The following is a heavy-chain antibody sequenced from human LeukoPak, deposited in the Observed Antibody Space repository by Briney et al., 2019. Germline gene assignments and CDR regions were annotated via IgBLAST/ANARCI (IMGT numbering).Heavy chain of an antibody. J-gene: IGHJ4*02. Sequence: SETLSLTCTVSGDSISSSSYYWGWIRQPPGKGLEWIGTLYYSGSTYYNPSLRSRVTISVDTSKNQFSLKLSSVTAADTAVYYCARGSVPYSSSWYHFDYWGQGTLVIVSS. V-gene: IGHV4-39*07. CDR2: LYYSGST. CDR1: GDSISSSSYY. CDR3: ARGSVPYSSSWYHFDY. D-gene: IGHD6-13*01.